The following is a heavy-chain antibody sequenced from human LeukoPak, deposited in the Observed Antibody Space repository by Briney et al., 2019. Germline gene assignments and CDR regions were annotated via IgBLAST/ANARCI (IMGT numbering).Heavy chain of an antibody. CDR3: ARGVRPLMYSSPSDY. CDR2: ISSSGTTV. CDR1: GFTFSTFE. Sequence: PRGSLGLSCAASGFTFSTFELNWVCQAPGKGLEWVSYISSSGTTVYYADSVKGRFTISRDNARSALYLQMNSLRAEDTAVYYCARGVRPLMYSSPSDYWGQGTLVTVSS. D-gene: IGHD6-13*01. V-gene: IGHV3-48*03. J-gene: IGHJ4*02.